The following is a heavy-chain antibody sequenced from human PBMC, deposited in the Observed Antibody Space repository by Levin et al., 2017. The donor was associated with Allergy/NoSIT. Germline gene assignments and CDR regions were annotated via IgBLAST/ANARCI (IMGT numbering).Heavy chain of an antibody. D-gene: IGHD4-23*01. V-gene: IGHV3-9*01. CDR1: GFTFDDYA. Sequence: PGGSLRLSCAASGFTFDDYAMHWVRQAPGKGLEWVSGISWNSGSIGYADSVKGRFTISRDNAKNSLYLQMNSLRAEDTALYYCAKDLLHDYGGNSYDAFDIWGQGTMVTVSS. J-gene: IGHJ3*02. CDR2: ISWNSGSI. CDR3: AKDLLHDYGGNSYDAFDI.